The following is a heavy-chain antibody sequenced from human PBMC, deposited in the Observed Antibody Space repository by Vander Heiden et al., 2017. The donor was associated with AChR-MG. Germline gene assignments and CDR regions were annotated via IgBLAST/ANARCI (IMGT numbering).Heavy chain of an antibody. V-gene: IGHV4-34*01. CDR3: ARGGSPQRQ. Sequence: QVQLQQWGAGLLKPSETLSLTCAVYGGSCSGYYWSWIRQPPGRGMEWIGDIHHSGSTNYHPSHKSRVTISVDTSKNQFSLKLSSVTAADTAVYYCARGGSPQRQWGQGTLVTVSS. J-gene: IGHJ4*02. D-gene: IGHD2-15*01. CDR1: GGSCSGYY. CDR2: IHHSGST.